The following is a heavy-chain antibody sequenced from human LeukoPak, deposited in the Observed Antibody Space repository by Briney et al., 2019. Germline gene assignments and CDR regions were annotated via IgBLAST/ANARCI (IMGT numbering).Heavy chain of an antibody. CDR3: ARDAYSYGLGWFDP. V-gene: IGHV4-59*01. CDR2: IYYTGTT. Sequence: SETLSLTCTVSGSSITNYYWSWIRQPPGKGLRWIGYIYYTGTTNYNASLKSRVTISVDTSRNQVSLKLTSVTAADTAVYYCARDAYSYGLGWFDPWGQGTLVTVPS. CDR1: GSSITNYY. D-gene: IGHD5-18*01. J-gene: IGHJ5*02.